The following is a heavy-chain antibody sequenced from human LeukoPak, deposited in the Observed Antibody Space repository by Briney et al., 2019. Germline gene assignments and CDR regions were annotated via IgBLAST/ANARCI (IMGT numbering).Heavy chain of an antibody. V-gene: IGHV4-59*01. CDR1: GGSISSYY. CDR3: ARVTGRITIFGVVIPTHFDY. D-gene: IGHD3-3*01. Sequence: SETLSLTCTVSGGSISSYYWSWIRQPPGKGLEWIGYIYYSGSTNYNPSLKSRVTISVDTSKNQFSLKLSSVTAADTAVYYCARVTGRITIFGVVIPTHFDYWGQGTLVTVSS. J-gene: IGHJ4*02. CDR2: IYYSGST.